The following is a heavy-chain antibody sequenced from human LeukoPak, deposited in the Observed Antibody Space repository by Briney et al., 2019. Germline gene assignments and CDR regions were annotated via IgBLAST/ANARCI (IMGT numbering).Heavy chain of an antibody. CDR1: GGSISSSSYY. Sequence: SETLSLTCTVSGGSISSSSYYWGWIRQPPGKGLEWIGSIYYSGSTYYNPSLKSRVTISVDTSKNQFSLKLSSVTAADTAVYYCASGNSSGYYYGSTFDIWGQGTMVTVSS. V-gene: IGHV4-39*07. J-gene: IGHJ3*02. D-gene: IGHD3-22*01. CDR3: ASGNSSGYYYGSTFDI. CDR2: IYYSGST.